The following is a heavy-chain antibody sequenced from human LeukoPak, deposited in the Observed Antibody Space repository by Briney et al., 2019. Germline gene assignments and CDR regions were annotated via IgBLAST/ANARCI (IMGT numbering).Heavy chain of an antibody. CDR2: MNPNSGNT. CDR3: ARGASRSFDY. V-gene: IGHV1-8*03. Sequence: ASVKVSCKASGGTFSSYAISWVRQAPGQGLEWMGGMNPNSGNTGYAQKFHGRVIITRNPSINTAYMELSSLRSDDTAVYYCARGASRSFDYWGQGTLVTVSS. CDR1: GGTFSSYA. J-gene: IGHJ4*02.